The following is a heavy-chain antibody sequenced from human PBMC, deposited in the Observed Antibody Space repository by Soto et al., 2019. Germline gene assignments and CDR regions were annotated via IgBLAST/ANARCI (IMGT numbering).Heavy chain of an antibody. J-gene: IGHJ5*02. V-gene: IGHV2-5*02. D-gene: IGHD3-3*01. Sequence: SGPTLVKPTQTLTLTCTFSGFSLSTSGVGVGWIRQPPGKALEWLALIYWDDDKRYSPSLKSRLTITKDTSKNQVVLTMTNMDPVDTATYYCAHRIPTGPYYDFWSGYGDWFDPWGQGTLVTVSS. CDR3: AHRIPTGPYYDFWSGYGDWFDP. CDR2: IYWDDDK. CDR1: GFSLSTSGVG.